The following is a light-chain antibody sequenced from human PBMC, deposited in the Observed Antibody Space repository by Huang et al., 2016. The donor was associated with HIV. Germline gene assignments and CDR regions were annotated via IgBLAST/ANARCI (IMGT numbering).Light chain of an antibody. CDR3: QQYNNWPRT. CDR2: GAS. Sequence: EIVMTQSPATLSVSPGERVTLSCRASQSVSSNLAWYQQKPGQAPRLLIYGASTRATGIPARVSGSGSGTEFTLTISSLQSEDFAVYYCQQYNNWPRTFGQGTKVEIK. CDR1: QSVSSN. J-gene: IGKJ1*01. V-gene: IGKV3-15*01.